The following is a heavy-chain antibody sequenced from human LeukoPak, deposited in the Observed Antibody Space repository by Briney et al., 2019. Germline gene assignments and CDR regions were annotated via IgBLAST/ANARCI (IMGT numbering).Heavy chain of an antibody. CDR2: ISYDGSNK. CDR1: GFSFSSYA. CDR3: ARDDDYGMDV. Sequence: GGSLRLSCSASGFSFSSYAMHWVRQAPGKGLEWVAVISYDGSNKYYADSVKGRFTISRDNSKNTLYLQMNSLRAEDTAVYYCARDDDYGMDVWGQGTTVTVSS. J-gene: IGHJ6*02. V-gene: IGHV3-30-3*01.